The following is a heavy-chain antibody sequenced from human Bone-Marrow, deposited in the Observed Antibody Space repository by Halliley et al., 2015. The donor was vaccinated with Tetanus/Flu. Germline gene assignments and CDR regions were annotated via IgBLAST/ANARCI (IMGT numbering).Heavy chain of an antibody. CDR3: ARMLVTAILGQREAFDI. J-gene: IGHJ3*02. D-gene: IGHD2-21*02. V-gene: IGHV3-23*01. CDR1: GFNFGDYV. Sequence: SLRLSCAASGFNFGDYVMAWVRQAPGKGLEWVSGITAGAESTYYADSVKGRLTISRDNSKNTVDLQMHSLRVEDTALYYCARMLVTAILGQREAFDIWGQGTRVTVSS. CDR2: ITAGAEST.